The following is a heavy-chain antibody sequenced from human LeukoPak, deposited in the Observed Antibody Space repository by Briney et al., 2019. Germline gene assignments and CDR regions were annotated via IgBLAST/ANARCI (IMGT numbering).Heavy chain of an antibody. J-gene: IGHJ6*03. D-gene: IGHD6-13*01. CDR2: MNPNSGNT. CDR1: GYTFTSYD. V-gene: IGHV1-8*03. CDR3: ARGQRSSWYSPPYYYMDV. Sequence: GASVKVSCKASGYTFTSYDINWVRQATGQGLEWMGWMNPNSGNTGYAQKFQGRVTITRNTSISTAYMELSSLRSEDTAVYYCARGQRSSWYSPPYYYMDVWGKGTTVTVSS.